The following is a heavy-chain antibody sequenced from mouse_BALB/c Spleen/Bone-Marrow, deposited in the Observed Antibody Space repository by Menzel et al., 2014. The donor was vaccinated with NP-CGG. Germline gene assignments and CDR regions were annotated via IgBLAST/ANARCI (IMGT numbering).Heavy chain of an antibody. V-gene: IGHV1S22*01. Sequence: GSELVRPGASVELSCKASGYTFTSYWMHWVRQRHGQGLEWIGNIYPGSGRTYYDEKFKNKVSLTVDTSSSTAYMHLSSLTSEDSAVYYCTRREGAYYGNYVGYFDYWGQGTTLTVSS. CDR3: TRREGAYYGNYVGYFDY. CDR1: GYTFTSYW. J-gene: IGHJ2*01. CDR2: IYPGSGRT. D-gene: IGHD2-10*01.